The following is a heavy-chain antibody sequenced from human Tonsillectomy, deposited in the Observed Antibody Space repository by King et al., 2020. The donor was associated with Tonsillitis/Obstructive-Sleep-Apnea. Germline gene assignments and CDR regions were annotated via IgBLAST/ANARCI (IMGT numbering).Heavy chain of an antibody. Sequence: QVQLVESGGGLVKPGGSLRLSCAASGFTFSDYYMSWIRQAPGKGLEWVAYISSSSSYTNYADSVKGRFTLSRDNAKNSLYLQMNSLRAEDTAVYYCARVKYSSGYYDAFDIWGQGTMVTVSS. D-gene: IGHD3-22*01. CDR3: ARVKYSSGYYDAFDI. J-gene: IGHJ3*02. CDR2: ISSSSSYT. V-gene: IGHV3-11*05. CDR1: GFTFSDYY.